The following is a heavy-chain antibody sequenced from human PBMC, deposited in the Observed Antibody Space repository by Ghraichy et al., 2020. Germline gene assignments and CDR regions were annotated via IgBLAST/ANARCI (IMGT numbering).Heavy chain of an antibody. J-gene: IGHJ3*02. CDR3: ARGVIVGAPRDAFDI. CDR2: IYHSGST. V-gene: IGHV4-4*02. Sequence: SETLSLTCAVSGGSISSGNWWNWVRQPPGKGLEWIAEIYHSGSTNYNPSIKSRATISLDKSNNQFSLKMISMTAADPAVYYCARGVIVGAPRDAFDIWGQGTMVTVSS. CDR1: GGSISSGNW. D-gene: IGHD1-26*01.